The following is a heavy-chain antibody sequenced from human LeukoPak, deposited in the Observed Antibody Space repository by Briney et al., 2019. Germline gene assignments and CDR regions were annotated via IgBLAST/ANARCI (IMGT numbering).Heavy chain of an antibody. D-gene: IGHD6-13*01. CDR3: ARLVGISWSRFDY. V-gene: IGHV4-59*01. J-gene: IGHJ4*02. Sequence: PSETLSLTCTVSGGSISSYYWSWMRQPPGKALEWIGYIYYSGSTNYNPSLKNRVTISVDTSKNKFSLHLSSVTAADTALYYCARLVGISWSRFDYWGQGTLVTVSS. CDR1: GGSISSYY. CDR2: IYYSGST.